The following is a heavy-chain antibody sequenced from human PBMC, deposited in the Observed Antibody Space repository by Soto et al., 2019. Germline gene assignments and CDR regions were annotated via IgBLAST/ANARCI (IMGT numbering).Heavy chain of an antibody. D-gene: IGHD2-15*01. Sequence: GESLKISCAASGFTFSNSAMSWVRQAPGKGLDWVANISQGGSEKYYVDSVKGRFTISRDNAKNTLYLQMNSLRAEDTAVYYCARGKYCSGGSCYSSNYYYMDVWGKGTTVTVSS. CDR3: ARGKYCSGGSCYSSNYYYMDV. CDR1: GFTFSNSA. J-gene: IGHJ6*03. V-gene: IGHV3-7*01. CDR2: ISQGGSEK.